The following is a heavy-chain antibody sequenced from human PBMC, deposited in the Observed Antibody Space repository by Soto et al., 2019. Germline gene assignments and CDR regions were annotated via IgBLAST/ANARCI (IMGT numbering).Heavy chain of an antibody. CDR2: ISYDGSNK. Sequence: QVQLVESGGGVVQPGRSLRLSCAASGFTFSSYGMHWVRQAPGKGLEWVAVISYDGSNKYYADSVKGRFTISRDNSKNTLYLQMNSLRAEDTAVYYCASKTTVSPAAMGGDAFDIWGQGTMVTVSS. CDR3: ASKTTVSPAAMGGDAFDI. CDR1: GFTFSSYG. D-gene: IGHD2-2*01. J-gene: IGHJ3*02. V-gene: IGHV3-30*03.